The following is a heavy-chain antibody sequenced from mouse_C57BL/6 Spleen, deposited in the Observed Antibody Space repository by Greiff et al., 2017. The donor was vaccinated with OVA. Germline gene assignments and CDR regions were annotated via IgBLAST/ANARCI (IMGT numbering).Heavy chain of an antibody. V-gene: IGHV1-82*01. J-gene: IGHJ4*01. D-gene: IGHD1-1*01. CDR3: ARRGITTVVGGSMDY. Sequence: QVQLQQSGPELVKPGASVKISCKASGYAFSSSWMNWVKQRPGKGLEWIGRIYPGDGDTNYNGKFKGKATLTADKSSSTAYMQLSSLTSEDSAVYVCARRGITTVVGGSMDYWGQGTSVTVSS. CDR1: GYAFSSSW. CDR2: IYPGDGDT.